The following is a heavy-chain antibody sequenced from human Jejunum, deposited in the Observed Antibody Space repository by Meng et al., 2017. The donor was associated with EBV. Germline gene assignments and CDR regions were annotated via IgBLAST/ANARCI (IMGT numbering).Heavy chain of an antibody. D-gene: IGHD3-22*01. CDR3: ARTYYYDSSGYAPFDY. CDR2: IYYSGST. V-gene: IGHV4-39*07. J-gene: IGHJ4*02. CDR1: GGSISSSGYC. Sequence: LQLPESVPGLVKPSEPLSLTCIVSGGSISSSGYCWGWVRQPPGKGLEWIGTIYYSGSTYYNPSLKSRVTISVDTSKNQFSLKLSSVTAADTAVYYCARTYYYDSSGYAPFDYWGQGTLVTVSS.